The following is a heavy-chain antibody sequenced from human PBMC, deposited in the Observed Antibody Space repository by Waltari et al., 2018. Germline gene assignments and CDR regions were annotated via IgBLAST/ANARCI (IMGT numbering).Heavy chain of an antibody. CDR3: AGRKLGFAFDM. V-gene: IGHV1-69*12. D-gene: IGHD6-13*01. Sequence: QVHLVQSAAEVKKPGSSMKISCKASGGSFGSCSIDWVRQAAGQGLEWLGGVIPIFGTPQYAQRFEGRLILTADASTTTAHLELSGLRSDETAIYYCAGRKLGFAFDMWGQGTLVTVSS. J-gene: IGHJ3*02. CDR1: GGSFGSCS. CDR2: VIPIFGTP.